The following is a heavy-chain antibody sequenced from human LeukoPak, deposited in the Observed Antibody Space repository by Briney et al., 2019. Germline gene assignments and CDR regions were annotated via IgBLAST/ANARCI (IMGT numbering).Heavy chain of an antibody. CDR1: GGSISSYY. Sequence: SETRSLTCTVSGGSISSYYWSWIRQPPGKGLEWIGYIYYSGSTNYNPSLKSRVTISVDTSKNQFSLKLSSVTAADTAVYYCARGFITGTTYYYYYYYMDVWGKGTTVTVSS. D-gene: IGHD1-20*01. CDR2: IYYSGST. V-gene: IGHV4-59*01. J-gene: IGHJ6*03. CDR3: ARGFITGTTYYYYYYYMDV.